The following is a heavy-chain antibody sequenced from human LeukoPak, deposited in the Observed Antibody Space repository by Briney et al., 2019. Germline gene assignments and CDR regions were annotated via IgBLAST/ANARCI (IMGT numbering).Heavy chain of an antibody. CDR2: ISSNVNKI. CDR3: TRELLSLHQGLDS. V-gene: IGHV3-21*01. Sequence: GGSLRLSCAASGFTFSSHTMNWVRQAPGKGLEWVSCISSNVNKIYYAESVRGRFTVSRDNAGNSLSLQMDSLRAEDTAVYYCTRELLSLHQGLDSWGQGTLVTVSS. CDR1: GFTFSSHT. D-gene: IGHD2/OR15-2a*01. J-gene: IGHJ5*01.